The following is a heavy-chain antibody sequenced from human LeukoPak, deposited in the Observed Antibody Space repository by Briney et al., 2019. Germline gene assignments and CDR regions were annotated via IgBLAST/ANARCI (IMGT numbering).Heavy chain of an antibody. J-gene: IGHJ5*02. CDR3: ARLRDWFDP. Sequence: SETLSLTCTVSGGSISSHYWSWIRQPPGKGLEWIGYIYYSGSTNYDPSLKSRVTMSVDTSKNQFSLKPSSVSAADTAVYYCARLRDWFDPWGQGTLVTVSS. D-gene: IGHD5-24*01. V-gene: IGHV4-59*11. CDR1: GGSISSHY. CDR2: IYYSGST.